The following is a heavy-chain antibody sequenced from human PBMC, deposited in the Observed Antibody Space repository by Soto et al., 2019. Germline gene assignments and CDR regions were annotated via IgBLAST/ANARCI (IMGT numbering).Heavy chain of an antibody. Sequence: SETLSLTCSVSGGSISSDAYYWTWIRQRPGQGLESIGHLYDGPYTADSPSLMGRLTMSADRSKNQFSLKLHSVTAADTALYFCACTWRAFPYWGPGIQVTVSS. CDR3: ACTWRAFPY. CDR1: GGSISSDAYY. CDR2: LYDGPYT. V-gene: IGHV4-31*03. J-gene: IGHJ4*02.